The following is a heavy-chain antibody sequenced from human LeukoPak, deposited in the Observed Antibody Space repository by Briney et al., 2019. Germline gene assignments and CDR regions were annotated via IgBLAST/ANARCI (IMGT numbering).Heavy chain of an antibody. CDR1: GSSIRSCF. D-gene: IGHD1-1*01. V-gene: IGHV4-4*09. J-gene: IGHJ5*02. CDR3: ARRRTGTTHNWFDP. Sequence: SETLSLTCSVPGSSIRSCFWSWSRQSPGRGLEWIGNFYTSANTIYNPSLQSRVTISVDTSKNEFSLRLTSVTAADTAVYYCARRRTGTTHNWFDPWGQGTLVSVSS. CDR2: FYTSANT.